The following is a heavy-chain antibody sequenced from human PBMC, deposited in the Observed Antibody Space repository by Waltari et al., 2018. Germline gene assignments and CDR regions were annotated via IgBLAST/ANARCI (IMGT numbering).Heavy chain of an antibody. V-gene: IGHV3-7*01. CDR1: GFTFSSYW. Sequence: EVQLVESGGGLVQPGGSLRLSCAASGFTFSSYWMSWVRQAPGKGLEWVANIKQDGSEKYYGDSVKGRFTISRDNAKNSLYLQMNSLRAEDTAVYYCARTDLRNSRGDFDYWGQGTLVTVSS. CDR2: IKQDGSEK. CDR3: ARTDLRNSRGDFDY. J-gene: IGHJ4*02.